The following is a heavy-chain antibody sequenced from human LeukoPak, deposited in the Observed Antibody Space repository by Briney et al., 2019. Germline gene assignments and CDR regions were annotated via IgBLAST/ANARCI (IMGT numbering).Heavy chain of an antibody. Sequence: SETLSLTCAVYGGSFSGYYWSWIRQPPGKGLEWIGEINHSGSTNYNPSLKSRVTISVDTSKNQFSLKLSSVTAADTAVYYCARHREYYYGSGSYIWFDPWGQGTLVTVSS. CDR1: GGSFSGYY. V-gene: IGHV4-34*01. J-gene: IGHJ5*02. CDR2: INHSGST. D-gene: IGHD3-10*01. CDR3: ARHREYYYGSGSYIWFDP.